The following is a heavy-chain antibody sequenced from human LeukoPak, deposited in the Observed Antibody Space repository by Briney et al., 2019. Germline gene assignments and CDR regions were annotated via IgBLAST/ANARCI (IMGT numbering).Heavy chain of an antibody. D-gene: IGHD1-26*01. CDR2: IYYSGST. CDR3: AGSAVHSIVGATSFDY. Sequence: TSETLSLTCTVSGGSISSYYWSWIRQPPGKGLEWIGYIYYSGSTNYNPSLKSRVTISVDTSKNQFSLKLSSVTAADTAVYYCAGSAVHSIVGATSFDYWGQGTLVTVSS. CDR1: GGSISSYY. V-gene: IGHV4-59*01. J-gene: IGHJ4*02.